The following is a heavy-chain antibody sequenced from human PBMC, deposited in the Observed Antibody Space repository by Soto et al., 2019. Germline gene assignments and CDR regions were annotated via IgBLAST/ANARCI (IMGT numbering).Heavy chain of an antibody. J-gene: IGHJ6*01. Sequence: SETLSLTCTVSGGSISSDYWTWIRQPPGERLEWIGYIYYNGNTNYNSSLKSRVTISIDTSKNQFSLKLNSVTAADTAVYFCARGRPWESSRGALRYGMDGLGQGTMVTVSS. CDR2: IYYNGNT. CDR1: GGSISSDY. CDR3: ARGRPWESSRGALRYGMDG. D-gene: IGHD6-13*01. V-gene: IGHV4-59*01.